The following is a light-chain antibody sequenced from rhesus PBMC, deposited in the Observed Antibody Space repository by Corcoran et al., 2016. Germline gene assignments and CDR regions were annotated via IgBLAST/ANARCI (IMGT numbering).Light chain of an antibody. V-gene: IGKV1-25*01. CDR2: YGT. J-gene: IGKJ1*01. CDR3: QQYNTLPWT. CDR1: QGITSY. Sequence: DIQMTQSPSSVSASVGDRVTITCRASQGITSYLAWYQQKPGKAPKILIYYGTTLQSGVPSRFSGSGSGTEFTLTISSLQPEDFATYYCQQYNTLPWTFGQGTKVEIK.